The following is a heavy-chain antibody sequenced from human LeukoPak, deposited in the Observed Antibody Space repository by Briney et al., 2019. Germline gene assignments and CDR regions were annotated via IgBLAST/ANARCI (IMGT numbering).Heavy chain of an antibody. CDR1: GGSISSDY. CDR3: ARHSSITGGRLSGYWLDP. V-gene: IGHV4-59*01. J-gene: IGHJ5*02. D-gene: IGHD7-27*01. Sequence: SETLSLTCTVSGGSISSDYWSWIRQPPGKGQEWIGYIYYSGRTYYNPSLKSRITISVDTSKNQFSLKLSSVTAADTAVYYCARHSSITGGRLSGYWLDPWGQGTLVTVSS. CDR2: IYYSGRT.